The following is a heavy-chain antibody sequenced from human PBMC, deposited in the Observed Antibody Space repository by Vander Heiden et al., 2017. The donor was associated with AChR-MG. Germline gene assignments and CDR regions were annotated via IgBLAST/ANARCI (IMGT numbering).Heavy chain of an antibody. V-gene: IGHV3-15*01. D-gene: IGHD2-15*01. CDR3: TTDALGVVVAGLTVDY. CDR1: AFPFRNPW. J-gene: IGHJ4*02. Sequence: EVQLVESGGGLVKPGGSRRLSCAASAFPFRNPWVGWVRQAPGKGLEWVGRIKSKTDGGTTDYAAPVKGRFTISRDDSKNTLYLQMNSLKTEDTAVYYCTTDALGVVVAGLTVDYWGQGTLVTVSS. CDR2: IKSKTDGGTT.